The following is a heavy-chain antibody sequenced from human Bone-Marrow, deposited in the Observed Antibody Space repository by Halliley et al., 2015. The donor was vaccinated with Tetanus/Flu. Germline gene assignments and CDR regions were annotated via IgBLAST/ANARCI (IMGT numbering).Heavy chain of an antibody. Sequence: YVSCTSKNGDTTYYADSVKGRFTISRDNSKNMLYLHMTSLRPDDTAIYYCVKGAGYSPSSEFDYWGQGTLVTVSS. V-gene: IGHV3-64D*06. D-gene: IGHD6-6*01. CDR3: VKGAGYSPSSEFDY. J-gene: IGHJ4*02. CDR2: TSKNGDTT.